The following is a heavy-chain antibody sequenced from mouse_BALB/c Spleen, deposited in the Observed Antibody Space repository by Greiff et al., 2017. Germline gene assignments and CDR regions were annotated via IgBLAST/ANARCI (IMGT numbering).Heavy chain of an antibody. CDR3: ANYYGSSYRYFDV. CDR2: ISYSGST. J-gene: IGHJ1*01. Sequence: EVQLVESGPGLVKPSQSLSLTCTVTGYSITSDYAWNWIRQFPGNKLEWMGYISYSGSTSYNPSLKSRISITRDTSKNQFFLQLNSVTTEDTATYYCANYYGSSYRYFDVWGAGTTVTVSS. V-gene: IGHV3-2*02. CDR1: GYSITSDYA. D-gene: IGHD1-1*01.